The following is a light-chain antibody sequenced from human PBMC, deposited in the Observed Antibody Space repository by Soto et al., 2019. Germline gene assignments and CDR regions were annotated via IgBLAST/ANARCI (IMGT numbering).Light chain of an antibody. Sequence: QSVLTQPPSASGTPGQRVTISCSGSSSNIGSNPVSWYPHLPGTAPKVLIFTNNQRPSGVPDRVSGSKSGTSASLAISGLRSEDEAHYYCAAWDDSLEGVVLGGGTKLTVL. V-gene: IGLV1-44*01. CDR3: AAWDDSLEGVV. J-gene: IGLJ3*02. CDR2: TNN. CDR1: SSNIGSNP.